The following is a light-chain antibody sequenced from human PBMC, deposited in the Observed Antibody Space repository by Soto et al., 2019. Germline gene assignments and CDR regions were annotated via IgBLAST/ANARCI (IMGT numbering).Light chain of an antibody. J-gene: IGLJ2*01. CDR1: SSNIGSNT. CDR3: AAWDDSLNGHVV. V-gene: IGLV1-44*01. CDR2: SNN. Sequence: QSVLTQPPSASGTPGQRVTISCSGSSSNIGSNTVNWYQQLPGTAPKLLIYSNNQRPSGVPDRFSGSTSGASASLAIRGLQSEDEADYYCAAWDDSLNGHVVFGGGTKLTVL.